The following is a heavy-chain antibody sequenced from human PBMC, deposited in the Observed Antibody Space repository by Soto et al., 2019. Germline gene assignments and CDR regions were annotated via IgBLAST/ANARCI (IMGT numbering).Heavy chain of an antibody. CDR2: INHGGIEK. D-gene: IGHD2-15*01. J-gene: IGHJ4*01. CDR1: GFPFNTYW. V-gene: IGHV3-7*01. Sequence: EVQVVESGGGLVQPGGSLRLSCAASGFPFNTYWMSWVRQAAGKGLEWVDNINHGGIEKYYVDSVKGRFTISRDDVKNLLYLQMNSLRAEYTAVYYCARMGYCTDGSCYGLLVDFYYWGHGTLVTVSS. CDR3: ARMGYCTDGSCYGLLVDFYY.